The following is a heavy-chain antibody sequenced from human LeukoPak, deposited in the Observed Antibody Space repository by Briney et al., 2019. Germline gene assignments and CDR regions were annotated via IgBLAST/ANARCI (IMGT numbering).Heavy chain of an antibody. D-gene: IGHD1-26*01. V-gene: IGHV3-7*01. CDR3: ARDVRNRVGLNYYHQYMDV. Sequence: GGSLRLSCAASRTTFIHYWMSWVRQAPGKGREGVANINQDGSEKYYVDSVKGRFIISRDNAENSVYLHMNSLRADDTAVYYCARDVRNRVGLNYYHQYMDVWGKGTTVTVSS. CDR1: RTTFIHYW. J-gene: IGHJ6*03. CDR2: INQDGSEK.